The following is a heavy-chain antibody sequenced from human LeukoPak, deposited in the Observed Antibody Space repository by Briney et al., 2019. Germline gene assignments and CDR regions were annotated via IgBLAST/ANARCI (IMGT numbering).Heavy chain of an antibody. J-gene: IGHJ4*02. CDR3: ASPTYYYDSSGSESWSFDY. D-gene: IGHD3-22*01. CDR1: GGTFSSYA. Sequence: GSSVKASCKASGGTFSSYAISWVRQAPGQGLEWMGRIIPIFGTANYAQKFQGRVTITTDESTSTAYMELSSLRSEDTAVYYCASPTYYYDSSGSESWSFDYWGQGTLVTVSS. CDR2: IIPIFGTA. V-gene: IGHV1-69*05.